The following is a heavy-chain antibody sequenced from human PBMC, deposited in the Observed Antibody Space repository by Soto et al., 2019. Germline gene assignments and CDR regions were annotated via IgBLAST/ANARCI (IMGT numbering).Heavy chain of an antibody. CDR3: AREWEYLSSSGHWYFDL. J-gene: IGHJ2*01. CDR1: GFSFSTYS. Sequence: QVQLVESGGGVVQPGGSLRLSCTASGFSFSTYSVHWVRQAPGKGLEWVAVISYDEVTKYYAGSVKGRFTISRDNSKNRLYLQMESLGVDDTAVYYCAREWEYLSSSGHWYFDLWGRGALVTVSS. CDR2: ISYDEVTK. D-gene: IGHD6-6*01. V-gene: IGHV3-30*04.